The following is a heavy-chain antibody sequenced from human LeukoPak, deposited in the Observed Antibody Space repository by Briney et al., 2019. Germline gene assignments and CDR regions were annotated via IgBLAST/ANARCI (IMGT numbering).Heavy chain of an antibody. Sequence: SETLSLTCAVYGGSFSGYYWSWIRQPPGKGLEWIGEIKHSGSTNYNPSLKSRVTISVDTSRNQFSLKLSSVTAADTAVYYCARGKYYDILTGYYSPLYYFDYWGQGTLVTVSS. V-gene: IGHV4-34*01. CDR2: IKHSGST. CDR3: ARGKYYDILTGYYSPLYYFDY. J-gene: IGHJ4*02. D-gene: IGHD3-9*01. CDR1: GGSFSGYY.